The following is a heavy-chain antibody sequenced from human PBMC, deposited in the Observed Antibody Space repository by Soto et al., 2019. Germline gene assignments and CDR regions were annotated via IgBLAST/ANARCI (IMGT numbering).Heavy chain of an antibody. Sequence: SETLSLTCTVSGGSISSGDYYWSWIRQPPGKGLEWIGYIYYSGSTYYNPSLRSRVTISVDTSKNQFSLKLSSVTAADTAVYYCARERYDSSGQYIDYWGQGTLVTVSS. CDR2: IYYSGST. CDR1: GGSISSGDYY. V-gene: IGHV4-30-4*01. J-gene: IGHJ4*02. CDR3: ARERYDSSGQYIDY. D-gene: IGHD3-22*01.